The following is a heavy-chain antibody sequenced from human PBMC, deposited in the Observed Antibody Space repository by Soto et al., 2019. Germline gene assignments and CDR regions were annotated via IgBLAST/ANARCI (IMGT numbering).Heavy chain of an antibody. CDR1: GYNFTKYW. D-gene: IGHD1-1*01. CDR3: ASEGRNDYYFDY. J-gene: IGHJ4*02. V-gene: IGHV5-51*01. CDR2: ICPGDSDT. Sequence: EVQLVQSGAEVKKPGESLKISCQGSGYNFTKYWIGWVRQMPGKGLEWMGLICPGDSDTRYSPSFQGQVTISVDKSISTAYLQWSSLKASDTAIYYCASEGRNDYYFDYWGQGTLVTVSS.